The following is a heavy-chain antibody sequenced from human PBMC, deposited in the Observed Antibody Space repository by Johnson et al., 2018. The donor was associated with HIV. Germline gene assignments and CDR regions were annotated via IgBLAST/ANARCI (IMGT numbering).Heavy chain of an antibody. V-gene: IGHV3-49*04. Sequence: VQLVESGGGLVQPGRSLRLSCTASGFTFGDYAMSWVRQAPGKGLEWVGFIRSKAYGGTTEYAASVKGRFTISRDSSKNTLYLQMNSLRAEDTAVYYCGRDINYSNYVTDAFDIWGQGTVVTVSS. J-gene: IGHJ3*02. D-gene: IGHD4-11*01. CDR2: IRSKAYGGTT. CDR1: GFTFGDYA. CDR3: GRDINYSNYVTDAFDI.